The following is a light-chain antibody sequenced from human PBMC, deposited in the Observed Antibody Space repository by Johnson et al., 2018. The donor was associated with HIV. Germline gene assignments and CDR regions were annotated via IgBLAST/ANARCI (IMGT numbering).Light chain of an antibody. V-gene: IGLV1-51*02. CDR3: GTWDYSLSGYV. J-gene: IGLJ1*01. Sequence: QSVLTQPPSVSAAPGQKVTISCSGSSSNIGNNYVSWYQQLPGTAPKLLIYENNKRPSGIPDRFSGSKSGTSATLGITGLQTGDEADDYCGTWDYSLSGYVFGSGTKVTVL. CDR1: SSNIGNNY. CDR2: ENN.